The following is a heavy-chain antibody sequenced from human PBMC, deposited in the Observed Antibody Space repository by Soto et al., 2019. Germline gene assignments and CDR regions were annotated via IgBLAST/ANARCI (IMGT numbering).Heavy chain of an antibody. D-gene: IGHD1-26*01. V-gene: IGHV1-18*01. CDR3: GRDGDQWDQRYLDY. CDR1: GNFCSKYG. CDR2: INGNTGST. J-gene: IGHJ4*02. Sequence: QVQLVQSGAEVKKPGASVKVSCKTPGNFCSKYGISWVRQAPGQGLEWMGWINGNTGSTNYAQKFRCRVTMTTDTSTGMVYMELSSLTADDTAIYYCGRDGDQWDQRYLDYWGQGTLVSV.